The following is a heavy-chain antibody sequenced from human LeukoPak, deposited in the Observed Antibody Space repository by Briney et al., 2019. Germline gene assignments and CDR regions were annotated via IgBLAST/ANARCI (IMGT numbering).Heavy chain of an antibody. J-gene: IGHJ4*02. CDR3: AKGSTVTIRGLFVDY. Sequence: GGSLRLSCAASGFTFSSYAMSWVRQAPGKGLEWVSAISGSGGSTYYADSVKGRFTISRDNFKNTLYLQMNSLRAEDTAVYYCAKGSTVTIRGLFVDYWGQGTLVTVSS. CDR2: ISGSGGST. V-gene: IGHV3-23*01. D-gene: IGHD4-17*01. CDR1: GFTFSSYA.